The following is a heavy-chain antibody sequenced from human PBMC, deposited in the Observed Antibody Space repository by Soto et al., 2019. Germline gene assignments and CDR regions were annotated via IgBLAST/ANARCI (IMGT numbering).Heavy chain of an antibody. V-gene: IGHV1-2*04. Sequence: GASVNVSCKASGYTFTGYYMHWVRQAPGQGLEWMGWINPNSGGTNYAQKFQGWVTMTRGTSISTAYMELSRLRSDDTAVYYCARYDSSGEAYYFDYWGQGTLVTVSS. CDR1: GYTFTGYY. J-gene: IGHJ4*02. CDR2: INPNSGGT. D-gene: IGHD3-22*01. CDR3: ARYDSSGEAYYFDY.